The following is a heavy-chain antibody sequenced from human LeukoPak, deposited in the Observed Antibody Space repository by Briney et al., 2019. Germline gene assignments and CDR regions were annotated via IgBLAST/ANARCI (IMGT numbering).Heavy chain of an antibody. CDR1: GFTFSSYG. D-gene: IGHD3-22*01. CDR2: IRYDGSNK. V-gene: IGHV3-30*02. Sequence: GGSLRLSCAASGFTFSSYGMHWVRQAPGKGLEWVAFIRYDGSNKYYADSVKGRFTISRDNAKNSLYLQMNSLRAEDTAVYYCARAYYFYDDAFDIWGQGTMVTVSS. CDR3: ARAYYFYDDAFDI. J-gene: IGHJ3*02.